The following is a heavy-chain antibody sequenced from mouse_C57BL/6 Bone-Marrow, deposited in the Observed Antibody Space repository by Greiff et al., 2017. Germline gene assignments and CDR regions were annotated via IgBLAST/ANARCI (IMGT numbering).Heavy chain of an antibody. CDR1: GYSFTGYF. CDR2: INPYNGDT. D-gene: IGHD1-1*02. J-gene: IGHJ3*01. CDR3: ARARYGCPVAY. V-gene: IGHV1-20*01. Sequence: EVHLVESGPELVKPGDSVKISCKASGYSFTGYFMNWVLQSHGKSLEWIGRINPYNGDTFYNQKFKGTATLTVDKSSSTAHMELRSLTSEDSAIYYCARARYGCPVAYGGQGTLVTVSA.